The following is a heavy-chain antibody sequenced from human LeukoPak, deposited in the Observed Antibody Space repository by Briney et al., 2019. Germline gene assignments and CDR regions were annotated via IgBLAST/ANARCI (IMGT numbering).Heavy chain of an antibody. J-gene: IGHJ4*02. CDR1: GFSFSDYN. CDR3: ARSDYDILRYYFDY. V-gene: IGHV3-21*01. CDR2: ISSFNTYK. Sequence: KTGGSLRLSCSVSGFSFSDYNMNWVRQAPGKGLEWISSISSFNTYKYYADSVKGRFTIPRDNAKNSLYLQMNSLRGEDTAVYYCARSDYDILRYYFDYWGQGALVTVSS. D-gene: IGHD3-9*01.